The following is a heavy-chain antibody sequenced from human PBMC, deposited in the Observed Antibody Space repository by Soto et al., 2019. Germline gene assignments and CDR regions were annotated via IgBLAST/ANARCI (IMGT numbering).Heavy chain of an antibody. D-gene: IGHD2-15*01. Sequence: SVKVSCKASGGTFSSYAISWVRQAPGQGLEWMGGIIPIFGTANYAQKFQGRVTITADESTSTAYMELNSLRSEDTAVYYCARHREYCSGGSCYPAPYNWFDPWGQGTLVTVSS. V-gene: IGHV1-69*13. CDR1: GGTFSSYA. CDR2: IIPIFGTA. J-gene: IGHJ5*02. CDR3: ARHREYCSGGSCYPAPYNWFDP.